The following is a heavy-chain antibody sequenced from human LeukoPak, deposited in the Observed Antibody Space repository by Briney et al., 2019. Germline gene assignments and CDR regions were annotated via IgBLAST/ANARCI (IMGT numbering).Heavy chain of an antibody. D-gene: IGHD4-17*01. CDR2: IYYSGST. CDR3: ARVDYAPGSFDY. CDR1: GGSISSGGYY. Sequence: PSETLSLTCTVSGGSISSGGYYWSWLRQHPGKGLEWIGYIYYSGSTYYNPSLKSRVTISVDTSKNQFSLKLSSVTAADTAVYYCARVDYAPGSFDYWGQGTLVTVSS. J-gene: IGHJ4*02. V-gene: IGHV4-31*03.